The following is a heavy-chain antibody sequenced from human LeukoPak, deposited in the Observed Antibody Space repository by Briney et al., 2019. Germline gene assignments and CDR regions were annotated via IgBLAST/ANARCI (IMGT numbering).Heavy chain of an antibody. J-gene: IGHJ5*02. Sequence: SETLSLTCTVSGDSISSGDYYWSWIRQPAGKGLEWIGRISSSGSTNYNPSLKSRVTISVDTSKNQFSLKLSSVTAADTAVYYCAREELTYYDILTGYYRRSIWFDPWGQGTLVTVSS. CDR3: AREELTYYDILTGYYRRSIWFDP. CDR1: GDSISSGDYY. V-gene: IGHV4-61*02. CDR2: ISSSGST. D-gene: IGHD3-9*01.